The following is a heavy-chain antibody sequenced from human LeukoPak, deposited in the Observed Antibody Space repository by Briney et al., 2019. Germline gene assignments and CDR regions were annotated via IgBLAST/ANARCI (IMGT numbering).Heavy chain of an antibody. J-gene: IGHJ3*02. CDR3: ASIYDFWSGYLGHDAFDI. Sequence: SVKVSCKASGGTFSSYTISWVRQAPGQGLEWMGRIIPILGIANYAQKFQGRVTITADKSTSTAYMELSSLRSEDTAVYYCASIYDFWSGYLGHDAFDIWGQGTMITVSS. CDR2: IIPILGIA. V-gene: IGHV1-69*02. CDR1: GGTFSSYT. D-gene: IGHD3-3*01.